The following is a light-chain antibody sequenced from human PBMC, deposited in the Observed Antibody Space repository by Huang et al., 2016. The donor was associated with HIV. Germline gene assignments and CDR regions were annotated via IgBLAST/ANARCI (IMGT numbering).Light chain of an antibody. CDR3: QQYDQWPPGYT. J-gene: IGKJ2*01. Sequence: EIVMTQSPATLFVSPGERDTLSCRASQSISSNLAWYQQKPGQAPRVLIYGASTRASGVPARFSGAGSGTEFTLTISSLQSEDLAVYYCQQYDQWPPGYTFGQGTKL. CDR2: GAS. CDR1: QSISSN. V-gene: IGKV3-15*01.